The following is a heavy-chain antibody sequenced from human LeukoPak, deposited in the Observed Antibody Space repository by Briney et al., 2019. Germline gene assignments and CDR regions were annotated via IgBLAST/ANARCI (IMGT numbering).Heavy chain of an antibody. CDR1: GYKFTKSY. J-gene: IGHJ6*03. CDR2: INPRNISP. Sequence: ASVKVSCKATGYKFTKSYMPWVRQAPGQGLEWMGIINPRNISPSYAQKFQGRVTMTRDMSTNTVYMELSSVTAADTAVYYCARSITMVRGETGYYYMDVWGKGTTVTISS. CDR3: ARSITMVRGETGYYYMDV. V-gene: IGHV1-46*01. D-gene: IGHD3-10*01.